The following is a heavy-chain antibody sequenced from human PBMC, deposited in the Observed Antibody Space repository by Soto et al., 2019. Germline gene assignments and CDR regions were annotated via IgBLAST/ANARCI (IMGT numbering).Heavy chain of an antibody. V-gene: IGHV4-59*01. CDR1: GGSISSYY. J-gene: IGHJ4*02. CDR2: IYYSGST. Sequence: SETLSLTCTVSGGSISSYYWSWIRQPPGKGLEWIGYIYYSGSTNYNPSLKSRVTISVDTSKNQFSLKLSSVTAADTAVYYCARFEYSRSLGFDYWGQGTLVTVSS. CDR3: ARFEYSRSLGFDY. D-gene: IGHD6-6*01.